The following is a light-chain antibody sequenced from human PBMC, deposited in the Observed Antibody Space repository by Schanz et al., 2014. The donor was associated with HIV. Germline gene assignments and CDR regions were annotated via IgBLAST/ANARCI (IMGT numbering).Light chain of an antibody. Sequence: QSALTQPASVSGSPGQSITISCTGTSSDVGGYNFVPWFQQHPGKAPKLMIYDVSNRPSGVSSRFSGSKSGNTASLTISGLQAEDEADYYCTSYTTINTLGWVFGGGTKLTVL. CDR2: DVS. J-gene: IGLJ3*02. CDR1: SSDVGGYNF. V-gene: IGLV2-14*03. CDR3: TSYTTINTLGWV.